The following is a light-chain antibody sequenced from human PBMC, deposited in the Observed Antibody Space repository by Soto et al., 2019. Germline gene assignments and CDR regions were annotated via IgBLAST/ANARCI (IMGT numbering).Light chain of an antibody. Sequence: QSVLTPPPSVSGAPGQRVTISCTGSSSNIGAGYDVHWYQQLPGTAPKLLIYGNSNRPSGVPDRFSGSKSGTSASLAITGLQSEYEADYYCQSYDSSLSSSTYVFGTWTKLTVL. J-gene: IGLJ1*01. CDR1: SSNIGAGYD. V-gene: IGLV1-40*01. CDR3: QSYDSSLSSSTYV. CDR2: GNS.